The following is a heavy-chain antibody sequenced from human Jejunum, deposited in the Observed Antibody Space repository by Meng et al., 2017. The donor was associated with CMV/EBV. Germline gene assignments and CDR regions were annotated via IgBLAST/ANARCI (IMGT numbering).Heavy chain of an antibody. CDR3: AKEGSVYYSGLDV. J-gene: IGHJ6*02. D-gene: IGHD5/OR15-5a*01. Sequence: SGFTFNTYWMIWVRQAPGKGLEWVALIWYDGSYKYYGDSVTGRFTISRDNSKNTLYLDLDSLRAEDTAVYYCAKEGSVYYSGLDVWGQGTTVTVSS. V-gene: IGHV3-33*06. CDR1: GFTFNTYW. CDR2: IWYDGSYK.